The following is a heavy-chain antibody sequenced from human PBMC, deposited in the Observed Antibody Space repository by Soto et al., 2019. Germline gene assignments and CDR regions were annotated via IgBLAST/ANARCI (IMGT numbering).Heavy chain of an antibody. Sequence: SQTLSLTGAISGDSVSSNSVAWNWIRQSPSRGLEWLGRTYYRSKWYNDYAVSVKSRITINPDTSKNQFSLQLNSVTPEDTAVDYCARDPPFDSTRVFAFDIWGQGTRVP. CDR2: TYYRSKWYN. CDR3: ARDPPFDSTRVFAFDI. V-gene: IGHV6-1*01. CDR1: GDSVSSNSVA. J-gene: IGHJ3*02. D-gene: IGHD3-22*01.